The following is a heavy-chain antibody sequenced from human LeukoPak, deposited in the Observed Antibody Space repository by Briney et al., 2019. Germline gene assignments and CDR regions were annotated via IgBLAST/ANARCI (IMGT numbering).Heavy chain of an antibody. Sequence: GGSLRLSCAASGFTFSSYWMHWVRQAPGKGLEWVSIIHIGGGTNYADFVKGRFTISRDNSKNMVYLQMNSLTVEDTAVYYCARHRELGLWGQGTLVSVSS. CDR3: ARHRELGL. CDR1: GFTFSSYW. CDR2: IHIGGGT. D-gene: IGHD1-26*01. V-gene: IGHV3-66*04. J-gene: IGHJ4*02.